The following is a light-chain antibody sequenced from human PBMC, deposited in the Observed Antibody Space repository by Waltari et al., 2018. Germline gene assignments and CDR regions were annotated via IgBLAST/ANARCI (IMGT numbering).Light chain of an antibody. J-gene: IGLJ2*01. CDR2: QHN. Sequence: SYELTQPPSVSVSPGQTASITCSGDKLGGKYASWYQLRAGQSPILFISQHNQRPSGITERFSGSYSGNTATLTISGTQTMDEADYYCQAWDSNTVVFGGGTKLSVL. CDR1: KLGGKY. CDR3: QAWDSNTVV. V-gene: IGLV3-1*01.